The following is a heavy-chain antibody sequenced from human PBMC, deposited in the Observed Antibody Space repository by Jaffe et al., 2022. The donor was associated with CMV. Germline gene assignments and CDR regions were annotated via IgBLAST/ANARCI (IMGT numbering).Heavy chain of an antibody. D-gene: IGHD2-15*01. J-gene: IGHJ5*02. V-gene: IGHV3-23*01. CDR3: AKDRYCSGGSCYFRPSWFDP. CDR2: ISGSGGST. CDR1: GFTFSSYA. Sequence: EVQLLESGGGLVQPGGSLRLSCAASGFTFSSYAMSWVRQAPGKGLEWVSAISGSGGSTYYADSVKGRFTISRDNSKNTLYLQMNSLRAEDTAVYYCAKDRYCSGGSCYFRPSWFDPWGQGTLVTVSS.